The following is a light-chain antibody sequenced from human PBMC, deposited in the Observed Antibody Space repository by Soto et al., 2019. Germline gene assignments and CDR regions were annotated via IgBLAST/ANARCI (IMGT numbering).Light chain of an antibody. CDR1: SGSIASNY. J-gene: IGLJ3*02. Sequence: NFMLTQSHSVSESPGKTVTISCTRSSGSIASNYVQWYQQRPGSAPTTVIYENKQRPSGVPDRFSGSIDSSSNSASLTISGLKTEDEADYYCQSYDSSIWVFGGGTKVTVL. CDR2: ENK. CDR3: QSYDSSIWV. V-gene: IGLV6-57*03.